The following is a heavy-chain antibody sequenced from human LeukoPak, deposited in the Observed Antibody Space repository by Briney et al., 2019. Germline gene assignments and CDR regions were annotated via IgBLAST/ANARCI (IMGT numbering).Heavy chain of an antibody. CDR2: IYHSGST. D-gene: IGHD2-2*02. V-gene: IGHV4-38-2*02. J-gene: IGHJ4*02. CDR1: GYSISSGYY. CDR3: ASRVLVVPAAIGDY. Sequence: PSETLSLTCTVSGYSISSGYYWGWIRQPPGKGVGWIWSIYHSGSTYYNPSLKSRTTISANTSTNQFRLRLSSVTAADTDVYYCASRVLVVPAAIGDYWGQGTLVTASS.